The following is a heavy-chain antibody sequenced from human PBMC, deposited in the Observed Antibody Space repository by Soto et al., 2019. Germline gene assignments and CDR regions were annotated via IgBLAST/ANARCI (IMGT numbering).Heavy chain of an antibody. CDR3: AKSENFAVGAVDH. D-gene: IGHD1-26*01. Sequence: EVQLLESGGGLVQPGGSLRLSCAASGFSFSSYGMTWVRQASGKGLEWVSGLSSSGRTTWYADSVKGRFTISRDNSQNTLYLQTNSLRADDTAVYYCAKSENFAVGAVDHWGQGTLVTVSS. J-gene: IGHJ4*02. V-gene: IGHV3-23*01. CDR1: GFSFSSYG. CDR2: LSSSGRTT.